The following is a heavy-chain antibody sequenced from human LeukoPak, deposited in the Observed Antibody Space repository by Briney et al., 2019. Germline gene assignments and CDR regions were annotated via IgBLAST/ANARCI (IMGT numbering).Heavy chain of an antibody. Sequence: GGSLRLSCAASGFTFSSYAMSWVRQAPGKGLEWVSAIDRGVGSTYYADSVKGRFTISRDNSKNTLYLQMNNLRADDTAVYYCAKVRFIVVVPAGFDPWGQGTLVTVSS. D-gene: IGHD2-2*01. J-gene: IGHJ5*02. CDR3: AKVRFIVVVPAGFDP. CDR2: IDRGVGST. CDR1: GFTFSSYA. V-gene: IGHV3-23*01.